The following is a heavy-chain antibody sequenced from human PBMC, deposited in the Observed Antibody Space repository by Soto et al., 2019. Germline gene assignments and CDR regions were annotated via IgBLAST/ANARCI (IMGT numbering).Heavy chain of an antibody. CDR3: ATMTTGTNYFDY. J-gene: IGHJ4*02. Sequence: ASVKVSCKASGYTFTSYYMHWVRQAPGQGLEWMGWINPNSGGTNYAQKFQGWVTMTRDTSISTAYMELSRLRSDDTAVYYCATMTTGTNYFDYWGQGTLVTVSS. D-gene: IGHD4-17*01. CDR2: INPNSGGT. V-gene: IGHV1-2*04. CDR1: GYTFTSYY.